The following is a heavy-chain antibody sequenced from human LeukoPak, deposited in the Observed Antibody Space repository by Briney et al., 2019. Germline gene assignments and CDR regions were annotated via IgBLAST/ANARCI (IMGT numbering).Heavy chain of an antibody. V-gene: IGHV3-48*03. Sequence: GGSLRLSCAASGFTFTNFGMNWVRQAPGKGLEWVSYISYSGSTTSYADSVKGRFTISRDNAKNSLYLQMNSLRAEDTAVYYCARDQGSFDYWGQGTLVTVSS. CDR2: ISYSGSTT. CDR1: GFTFTNFG. CDR3: ARDQGSFDY. J-gene: IGHJ4*02.